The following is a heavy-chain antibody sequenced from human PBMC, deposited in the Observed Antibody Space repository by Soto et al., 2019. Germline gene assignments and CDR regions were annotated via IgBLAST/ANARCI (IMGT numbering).Heavy chain of an antibody. CDR2: IYYSGST. CDR1: GGSISSGGYY. Sequence: SEPLSLTCTVSGGSISSGGYYWSWIRQHPGKGLEWIGYIYYSGSTYYYPSLKSRVTISVDTSKNHFSLKLSSVTAADTAVYYCARGPVVVAASALLNWFDPWGQGTQVTVSS. J-gene: IGHJ5*02. CDR3: ARGPVVVAASALLNWFDP. V-gene: IGHV4-31*03. D-gene: IGHD2-15*01.